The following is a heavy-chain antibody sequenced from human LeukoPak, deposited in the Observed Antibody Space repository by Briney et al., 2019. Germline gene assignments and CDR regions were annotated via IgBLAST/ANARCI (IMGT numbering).Heavy chain of an antibody. J-gene: IGHJ4*02. CDR2: IHPDGSDT. V-gene: IGHV3-7*01. CDR1: GFTFSSFW. Sequence: TGGSLRLSCEASGFTFSSFWMGWVRQAPGKGLEWVANIHPDGSDTSYVDSVKGRFTISRDNAKNSLYLQMSSLRAEDTAVYYCARDDYSSGSPTIDYWGQGTLVAVSS. CDR3: ARDDYSSGSPTIDY. D-gene: IGHD3-10*01.